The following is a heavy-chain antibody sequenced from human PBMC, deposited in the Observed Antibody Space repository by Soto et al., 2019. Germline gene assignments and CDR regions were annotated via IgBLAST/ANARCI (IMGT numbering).Heavy chain of an antibody. CDR2: IDWDDDK. J-gene: IGHJ4*02. Sequence: SGPTLVNPTQTLTLTCTFSGFSLSTSGMCVSWIRQPPGKALEWLARIDWDDDKYYSTSLKTRLTISKDTSKNQVVLTMTNMDPVDTATYYCARISGYSGYDYSFDYWGQGTLVTVSS. V-gene: IGHV2-70*11. CDR3: ARISGYSGYDYSFDY. CDR1: GFSLSTSGMC. D-gene: IGHD5-12*01.